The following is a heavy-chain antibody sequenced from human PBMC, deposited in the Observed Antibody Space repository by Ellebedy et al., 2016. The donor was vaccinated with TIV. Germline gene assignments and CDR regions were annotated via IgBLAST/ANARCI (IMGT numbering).Heavy chain of an antibody. Sequence: SETLSLTCSVSGFSISRGYYWGWARPPPGTGLEWLAPIYFSGSTHYNPSLKSRVTISRDTSKHQFSLRLTSVTAADTAVYYCAREPGAPIAGTTQADYWGQGALVTVSS. CDR1: GFSISRGYY. CDR2: IYFSGST. CDR3: AREPGAPIAGTTQADY. D-gene: IGHD1-1*01. V-gene: IGHV4-38-2*02. J-gene: IGHJ4*02.